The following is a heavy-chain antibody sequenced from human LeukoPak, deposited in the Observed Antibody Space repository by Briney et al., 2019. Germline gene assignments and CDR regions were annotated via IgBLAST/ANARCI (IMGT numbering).Heavy chain of an antibody. CDR1: GGSISSSSYY. CDR3: ARLRGSSDFDY. V-gene: IGHV4-39*01. CDR2: IYYSGST. D-gene: IGHD6-6*01. Sequence: SQTLSLTCTVAGGSISSSSYYSGWIRQPPGKGLEWIGSIYYSGSTYYNPSLKSRVTISVDTSKNQFSLKLSSVTAADTAVYYCARLRGSSDFDYWGQGTLVTVSS. J-gene: IGHJ4*02.